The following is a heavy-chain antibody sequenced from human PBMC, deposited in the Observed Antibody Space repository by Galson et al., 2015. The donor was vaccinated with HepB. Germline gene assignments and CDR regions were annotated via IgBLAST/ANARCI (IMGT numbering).Heavy chain of an antibody. D-gene: IGHD6-13*01. CDR2: INPSGGGT. CDR1: GYTFTRYR. Sequence: SVKVSCKASGYTFTRYRMHWVRQAPGQGLEWMGLINPSGGGTSYAQKFQGRVTMTSDTSTSTVYTELSSLRSEDTAVYYCARGIGNYYMDVWGKGTTVTVSS. CDR3: ARGIGNYYMDV. V-gene: IGHV1-46*01. J-gene: IGHJ6*03.